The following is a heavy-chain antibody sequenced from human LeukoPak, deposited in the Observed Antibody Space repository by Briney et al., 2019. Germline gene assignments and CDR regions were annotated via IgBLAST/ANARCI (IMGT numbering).Heavy chain of an antibody. CDR3: AKDRVRFSSRVDAFDI. D-gene: IGHD6-13*01. CDR1: GFTFSSCA. Sequence: GGSLRLSCAASGFTFSSCAMIWVRQAPGKGLEWVSAIVGSGSSTYYAGSVKGRFTISRDNSKNTLYLQMNSLRAEDTAVYYCAKDRVRFSSRVDAFDIWGRGTMVTVSS. CDR2: IVGSGSST. V-gene: IGHV3-23*01. J-gene: IGHJ3*02.